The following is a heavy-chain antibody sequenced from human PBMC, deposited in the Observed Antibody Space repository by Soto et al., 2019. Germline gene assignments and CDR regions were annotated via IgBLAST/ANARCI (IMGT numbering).Heavy chain of an antibody. Sequence: SETLSLTCTVSGGSISSYFWSWIRQPPGKGLKWIGSVYYSGSAYYNPSLKSRVTISVDTSKNQFSLKLSSVTAADTAVYYCARLSGYFDYWGQGTLVTVSS. D-gene: IGHD2-15*01. J-gene: IGHJ4*02. CDR2: VYYSGSA. CDR3: ARLSGYFDY. CDR1: GGSISSYF. V-gene: IGHV4-59*05.